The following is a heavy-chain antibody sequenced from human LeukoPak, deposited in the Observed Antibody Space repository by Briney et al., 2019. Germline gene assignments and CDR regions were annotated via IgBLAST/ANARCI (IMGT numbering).Heavy chain of an antibody. CDR1: GYSISSGYY. D-gene: IGHD3-10*01. CDR2: IYHSGST. J-gene: IGHJ4*02. Sequence: SETLSLTCTVSGYSISSGYYWGWIRQPPGKGLEWIGSIYHSGSTYYNPSLKSRVTISGDTSKNQFSLKLSSVTAADTAVYYCARDLGYYGSGSYSVALLYWGQGTLVTVSS. V-gene: IGHV4-38-2*02. CDR3: ARDLGYYGSGSYSVALLY.